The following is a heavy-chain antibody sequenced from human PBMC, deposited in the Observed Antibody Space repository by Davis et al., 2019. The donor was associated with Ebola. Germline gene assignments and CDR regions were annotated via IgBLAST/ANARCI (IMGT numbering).Heavy chain of an antibody. D-gene: IGHD2-21*02. V-gene: IGHV3-23*01. J-gene: IGHJ4*02. Sequence: PGGSLRLSCAASGSTFSSYAMYWVRQAPGKGLEWVSRISGNGDKTYYTDSVKGRFTISRDNSKSTLYLQLISLRAEDTALYYCVKDEGDFYTDYPDYWGQGTLVTVST. CDR3: VKDEGDFYTDYPDY. CDR2: ISGNGDKT. CDR1: GSTFSSYA.